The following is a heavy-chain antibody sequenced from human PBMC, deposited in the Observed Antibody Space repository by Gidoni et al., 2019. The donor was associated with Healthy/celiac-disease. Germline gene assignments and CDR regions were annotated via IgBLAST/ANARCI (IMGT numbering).Heavy chain of an antibody. CDR1: GFTFSSSA. CDR3: AKLKAYYYGSGSYNGY. J-gene: IGHJ4*02. Sequence: EVQLLESGGGLVQPGGSLRLSCAASGFTFSSSAMSWVRQAPGKGLEWVSAISGSGGSTYYADSVKGRFTISRDNSKNTLYLQMNSLRAEDTAVYYCAKLKAYYYGSGSYNGYWGQGTLVTVSS. D-gene: IGHD3-10*01. V-gene: IGHV3-23*01. CDR2: ISGSGGST.